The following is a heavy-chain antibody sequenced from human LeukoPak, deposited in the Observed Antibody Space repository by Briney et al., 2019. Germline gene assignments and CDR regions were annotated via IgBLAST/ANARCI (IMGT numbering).Heavy chain of an antibody. CDR3: ARGHYDYVGRYFDY. D-gene: IGHD3-16*01. J-gene: IGHJ4*02. CDR1: GGSISSYY. Sequence: SETLSLTCTVSGGSISSYYWSWIRQPPGKGLEWIGYIHYSGSTNYNPSLKSRVTISVDTSKNQFSLKLSSVTAADTAVYYCARGHYDYVGRYFDYWGQGTLVTVSS. V-gene: IGHV4-59*12. CDR2: IHYSGST.